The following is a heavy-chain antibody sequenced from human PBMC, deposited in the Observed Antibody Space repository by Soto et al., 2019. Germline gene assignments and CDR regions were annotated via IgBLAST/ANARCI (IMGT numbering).Heavy chain of an antibody. J-gene: IGHJ6*02. V-gene: IGHV4-59*01. Sequence: QVQLQESGPGLVKPSETLSLTCTVSGGSIRTFYWTWIRQPPGKGLEWIAYTSYNGGINYNPSLKSRVTISLDTSKNQFSLKLTSVTAADTALYYCARVGEQWLGGDYYYNGMDVWGQGATVTVSS. D-gene: IGHD6-19*01. CDR1: GGSIRTFY. CDR2: TSYNGGI. CDR3: ARVGEQWLGGDYYYNGMDV.